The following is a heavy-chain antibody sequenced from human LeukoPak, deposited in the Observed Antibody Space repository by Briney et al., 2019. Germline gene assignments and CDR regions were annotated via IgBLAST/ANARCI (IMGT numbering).Heavy chain of an antibody. CDR1: EHTFSGYY. Sequence: ASVTVSFKTFEHTFSGYYMHWVRQAPGQGLEWMGWINPNSGATKYAQKFQGRVTMTRDISTITAYMDLSRLTSDDTAVYYCARLRATSWPTYYFDYWGQGTLVTVSS. CDR2: INPNSGAT. V-gene: IGHV1-2*02. D-gene: IGHD2-2*01. CDR3: ARLRATSWPTYYFDY. J-gene: IGHJ4*02.